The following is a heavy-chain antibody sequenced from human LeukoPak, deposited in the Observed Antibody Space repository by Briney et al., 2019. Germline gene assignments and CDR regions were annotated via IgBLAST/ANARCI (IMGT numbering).Heavy chain of an antibody. D-gene: IGHD5-18*01. CDR3: AREDTAMPKIMYYMDV. J-gene: IGHJ6*03. V-gene: IGHV1-46*01. Sequence: ASVTVSCKASGYTFTSYYMHWVRQAPGQGLEWMGIINPSGGSTSYAQKFQGRVTMTRDMSTSTVYMELSSLRSEDTAVYYCAREDTAMPKIMYYMDVWGKGTTVTVSS. CDR1: GYTFTSYY. CDR2: INPSGGST.